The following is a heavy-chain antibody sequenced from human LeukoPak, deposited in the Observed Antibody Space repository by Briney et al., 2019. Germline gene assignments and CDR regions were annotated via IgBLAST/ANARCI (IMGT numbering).Heavy chain of an antibody. Sequence: GGSLRLSCAASGFTFSSYEMNWVRQAPGKGLEWVSYISSSGSTIYYADSVKGRFTISRDNAKNSLYLQMNSLRAEDTAIYYCARDLRIVSGSYLDYWGQGTLVTVSS. V-gene: IGHV3-48*03. CDR1: GFTFSSYE. CDR2: ISSSGSTI. D-gene: IGHD1-26*01. J-gene: IGHJ4*02. CDR3: ARDLRIVSGSYLDY.